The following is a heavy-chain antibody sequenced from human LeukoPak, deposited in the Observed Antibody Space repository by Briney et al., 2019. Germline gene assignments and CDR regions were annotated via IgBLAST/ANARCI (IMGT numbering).Heavy chain of an antibody. CDR2: IYYSGST. Sequence: TPSETLSPTCTVSGGSISSYYWSWIRQPPGKGLEWIGYIYYSGSTNYNPSLKSRVTISVDTSKNQFSLKLSSVTAADTAVYYCARLRDNPFDYWGQGTLVTVSS. CDR1: GGSISSYY. D-gene: IGHD2-15*01. V-gene: IGHV4-59*12. J-gene: IGHJ4*02. CDR3: ARLRDNPFDY.